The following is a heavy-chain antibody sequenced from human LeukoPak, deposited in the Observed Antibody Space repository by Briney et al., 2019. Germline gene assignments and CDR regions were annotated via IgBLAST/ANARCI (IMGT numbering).Heavy chain of an antibody. V-gene: IGHV4-34*01. CDR3: AIPMSQYSSSSRRALHSQQYFQH. CDR2: INHSGST. J-gene: IGHJ1*01. Sequence: KPSETLSLTCAVYGGSFSGYYWSWIRQPPGKGLEWIGEINHSGSTNYNPSLKSRVTISVDTSKNQFSLKLSSVTAADTAVYYCAIPMSQYSSSSRRALHSQQYFQHWGLGTLVTVSS. D-gene: IGHD6-6*01. CDR1: GGSFSGYY.